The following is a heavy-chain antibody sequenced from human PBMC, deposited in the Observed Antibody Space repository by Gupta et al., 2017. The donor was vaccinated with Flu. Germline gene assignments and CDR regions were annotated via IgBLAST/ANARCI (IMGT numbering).Heavy chain of an antibody. Sequence: GLEWIGSIYYSGRAYYNPSLKSRVTISVDTSRNQFSLKLRSVTAADTAVYYCARHWGAYDILTGYPTAYYFDYWGQGTLVTVSS. J-gene: IGHJ4*02. CDR3: ARHWGAYDILTGYPTAYYFDY. V-gene: IGHV4-39*01. CDR2: IYYSGRA. D-gene: IGHD3-9*01.